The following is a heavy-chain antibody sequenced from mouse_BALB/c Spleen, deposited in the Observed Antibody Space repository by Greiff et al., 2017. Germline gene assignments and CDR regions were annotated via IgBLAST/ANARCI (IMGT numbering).Heavy chain of an antibody. CDR3: ARQEGNGAMDY. CDR2: ISSGGGST. V-gene: IGHV5-12-1*01. J-gene: IGHJ4*01. D-gene: IGHD2-1*01. Sequence: EVQLVESGGGLVKPGGSLKLSCAASGFAFSSYDMSWVRQTPEKRLEWVAYISSGGGSTYYPDTVKGRFTISRDNAKNTLYLQMSSLKSEDTAMYYCARQEGNGAMDYWGQGTSVTVAS. CDR1: GFAFSSYD.